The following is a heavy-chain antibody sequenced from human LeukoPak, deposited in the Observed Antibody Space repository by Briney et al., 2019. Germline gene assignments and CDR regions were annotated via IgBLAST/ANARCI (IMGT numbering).Heavy chain of an antibody. J-gene: IGHJ4*02. Sequence: LRLSCAASGFTFSNYWMSWIRQPPGKGLEWIGYIHHSGSTYYYNPSLKSRVTMSVDTSRNQFSLKLSSVSAADTAVYYCVRDRSRPNPFFDWWGQGTLVTVSS. CDR3: VRDRSRPNPFFDW. CDR1: GFTFSNYW. CDR2: IHHSGST. D-gene: IGHD6-13*01. V-gene: IGHV4-30-4*01.